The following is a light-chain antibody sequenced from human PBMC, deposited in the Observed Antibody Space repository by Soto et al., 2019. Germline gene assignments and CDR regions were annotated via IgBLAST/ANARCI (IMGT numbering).Light chain of an antibody. CDR1: SSDVGGYNY. CDR3: SSYTSASTLLYL. Sequence: QSALTQPASVSGSPGQSITISCTGTSSDVGGYNYVSWYQQHPGIAPKLLIYGVTNRPSGVSTRFSGSKSGNTASLTISGLQAEDEGDYHCSSYTSASTLLYLFGTGTKLTVL. J-gene: IGLJ1*01. CDR2: GVT. V-gene: IGLV2-14*01.